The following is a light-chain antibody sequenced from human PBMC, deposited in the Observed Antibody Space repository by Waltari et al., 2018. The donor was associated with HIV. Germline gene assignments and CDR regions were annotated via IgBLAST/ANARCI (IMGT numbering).Light chain of an antibody. Sequence: SVLTQPPSASGTPGQKVTISCSGRSPNIGSNSVFWYQQLPGAAPKPLIYRDTQRPSGVPDRFSGSKSGTSAALAISGLRSEDEAVYSCATWDDSLNGVLFGGGTNLNVL. CDR2: RDT. J-gene: IGLJ2*01. CDR3: ATWDDSLNGVL. CDR1: SPNIGSNS. V-gene: IGLV1-47*01.